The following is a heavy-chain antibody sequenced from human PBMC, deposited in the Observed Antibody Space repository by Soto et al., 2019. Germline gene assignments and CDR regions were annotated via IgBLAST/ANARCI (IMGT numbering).Heavy chain of an antibody. J-gene: IGHJ4*02. CDR1: GGSFSGYY. D-gene: IGHD6-13*01. CDR3: ASSSWYDSLDY. Sequence: QVQLQQWGAGLLKPSETLSLTCAVYGGSFSGYYWSWIRQPPGKGLEWIGEINNSGSTNYNPSLKSRVTISVDTSKNQFSLKLCSVTAADTAVYYCASSSWYDSLDYLGQGTLVTVSS. V-gene: IGHV4-34*01. CDR2: INNSGST.